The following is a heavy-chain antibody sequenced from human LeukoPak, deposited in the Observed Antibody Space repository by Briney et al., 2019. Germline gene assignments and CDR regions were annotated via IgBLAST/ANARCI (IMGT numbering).Heavy chain of an antibody. CDR3: AKDESSGYHYLDS. D-gene: IGHD3-22*01. CDR2: ITGSAESA. CDR1: GFTFRRNA. Sequence: GGSLRLSCAASGFTFRRNAMTWVRQAPGKGLEWVSTITGSAESAYYADSVKGRFSISRDNSKNTLHLQLKSLRAEDTAVYYCAKDESSGYHYLDSWGQGTLVTVSS. V-gene: IGHV3-23*01. J-gene: IGHJ5*01.